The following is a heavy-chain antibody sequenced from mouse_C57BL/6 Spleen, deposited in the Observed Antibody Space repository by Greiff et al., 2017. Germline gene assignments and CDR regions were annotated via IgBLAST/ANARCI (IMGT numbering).Heavy chain of an antibody. CDR3: ARDGYGSSYWYFDG. CDR1: GYTFTSYW. Sequence: QVQLQQSGAELVRPGSSVKLSCKASGYTFTSYWMDWVKQRPGQGLEWIGNIYPSDSETHYNQKFKDKATVTVDKSSSTAYMQLSSLTSEDSAVYYCARDGYGSSYWYFDGWGTGTTVTVSS. CDR2: IYPSDSET. J-gene: IGHJ1*03. D-gene: IGHD1-1*01. V-gene: IGHV1-61*01.